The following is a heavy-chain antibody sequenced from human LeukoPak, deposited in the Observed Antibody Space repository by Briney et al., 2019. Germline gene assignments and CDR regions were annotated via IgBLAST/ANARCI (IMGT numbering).Heavy chain of an antibody. CDR2: NCSSGGTT. Sequence: PGRSLRLSCAASGFTFRTYEMNWVRQAPGKGLEWVSYNCSSGGTTYYADSVKGRFTISRDNAKNSLDLKMNSVRAEDTAIYYCARDMSSDSYGYTRGILDNWGQGTMVTVSS. J-gene: IGHJ4*02. D-gene: IGHD5-18*01. V-gene: IGHV3-48*03. CDR1: GFTFRTYE. CDR3: ARDMSSDSYGYTRGILDN.